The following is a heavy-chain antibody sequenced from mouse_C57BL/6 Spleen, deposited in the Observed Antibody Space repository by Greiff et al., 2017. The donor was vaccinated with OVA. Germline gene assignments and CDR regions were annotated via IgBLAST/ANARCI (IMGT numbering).Heavy chain of an antibody. CDR1: GFTFSDYG. Sequence: EVHLVESGGGLVKPGGSLKLSCAASGFTFSDYGMHWVRQAPEKGLEWVAYISSGSSTIYYADTVKGRFTISRDNAKNTLFLQTTSLRSEDTAMYYCARDGYDPLFAYWGEGTLVTVSA. CDR2: ISSGSSTI. CDR3: ARDGYDPLFAY. D-gene: IGHD2-2*01. J-gene: IGHJ3*01. V-gene: IGHV5-17*01.